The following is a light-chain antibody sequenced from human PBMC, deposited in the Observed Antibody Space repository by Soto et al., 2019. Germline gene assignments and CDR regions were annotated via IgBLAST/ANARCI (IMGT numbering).Light chain of an antibody. CDR2: AAS. CDR3: LQYNSYPWT. J-gene: IGKJ1*01. V-gene: IGKV1-17*01. Sequence: DIQMTQSPSSLSASVGDRVTITCRASQGIRHDLGWYQQKPGKAPKRLIYAASSLQSGVPSRVSGSGSGTEVTLTISSLQPEDFATYYCLQYNSYPWTFGQGTKVEIK. CDR1: QGIRHD.